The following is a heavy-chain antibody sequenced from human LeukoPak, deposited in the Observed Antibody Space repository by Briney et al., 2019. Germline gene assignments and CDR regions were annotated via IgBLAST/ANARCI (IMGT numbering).Heavy chain of an antibody. Sequence: SETLSLTCTVSGYSISSGYYWNWIRPPPGKGLEWIGEINHSGSTNYNPSLKSRVTISVDTSKSQFSLKLSSVTAADTAIYYCARGGYYGSGNDFRFDPWGQGTLVTVSS. CDR2: INHSGST. V-gene: IGHV4-38-2*02. J-gene: IGHJ5*02. CDR3: ARGGYYGSGNDFRFDP. CDR1: GYSISSGYY. D-gene: IGHD3-10*01.